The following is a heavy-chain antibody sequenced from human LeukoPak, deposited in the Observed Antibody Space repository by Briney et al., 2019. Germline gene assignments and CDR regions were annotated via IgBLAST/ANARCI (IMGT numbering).Heavy chain of an antibody. Sequence: PSGTLSLTCAVYGGSFSGYYWSWIRQPPGKGLEWIGEINHSGSTNYNPSLKSRVTISVDTSKNQFSLKLSSVTAADTAVYYCARPRRIAARLYYFDYWGQGTLVTVSS. CDR1: GGSFSGYY. CDR2: INHSGST. J-gene: IGHJ4*02. CDR3: ARPRRIAARLYYFDY. V-gene: IGHV4-34*01. D-gene: IGHD6-6*01.